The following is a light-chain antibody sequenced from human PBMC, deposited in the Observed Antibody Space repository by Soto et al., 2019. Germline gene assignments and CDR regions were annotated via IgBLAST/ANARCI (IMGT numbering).Light chain of an antibody. CDR3: QKYDDWPQT. CDR2: GAS. CDR1: QSVRTY. Sequence: EIVMTQSPATLSVSPGERATLSCGASQSVRTYLAWYQQKPGQAPRLLIHGASTRAPGIPARFSGSGSGTDFSLTISRLQSEDFAVYYCQKYDDWPQTFGQGTKVDIK. V-gene: IGKV3-15*01. J-gene: IGKJ1*01.